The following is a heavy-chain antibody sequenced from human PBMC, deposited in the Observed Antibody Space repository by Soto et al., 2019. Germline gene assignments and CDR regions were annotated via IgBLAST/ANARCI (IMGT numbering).Heavy chain of an antibody. D-gene: IGHD6-19*01. J-gene: IGHJ4*02. V-gene: IGHV4-59*01. CDR3: ASSWKVAGSFDH. Sequence: SETVSLTCTVSGGSISSYYWNWIRQPPGKGLEWIGFIYYSGSTDYNPSLKSRVTMSLDTSKRQVSLKLSSVTAADTAVYYCASSWKVAGSFDHWGQGTLVTVSS. CDR2: IYYSGST. CDR1: GGSISSYY.